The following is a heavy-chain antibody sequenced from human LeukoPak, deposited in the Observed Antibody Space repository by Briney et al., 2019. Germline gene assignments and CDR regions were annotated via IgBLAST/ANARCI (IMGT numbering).Heavy chain of an antibody. J-gene: IGHJ4*02. D-gene: IGHD1-26*01. CDR1: GYSFTSYW. CDR3: ARSSLGATTEFDY. CDR2: IYPGDSDT. Sequence: TAGGSLRLSCKGSGYSFTSYWIGWVRQMPGKGLEWMGIIYPGDSDTRYSPSFQGQVTISADKSISPAYLQWSSLKASDTAMYYCARSSLGATTEFDYWGQGTLVTVSS. V-gene: IGHV5-51*01.